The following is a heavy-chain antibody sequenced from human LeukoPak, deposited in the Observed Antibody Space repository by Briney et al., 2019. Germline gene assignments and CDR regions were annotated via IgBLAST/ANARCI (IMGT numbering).Heavy chain of an antibody. CDR2: INHSGGT. J-gene: IGHJ4*02. D-gene: IGHD6-19*01. Sequence: SETLSLTCAVYGGSFSGYYWSWIRQPPGKGLEWIGEINHSGGTNYNPSLKSRVTISVDTSKNQFSLKLSSVTAADTAVYYCAREGIAVAGQKFDYWGQGTLVTVSS. CDR1: GGSFSGYY. V-gene: IGHV4-34*01. CDR3: AREGIAVAGQKFDY.